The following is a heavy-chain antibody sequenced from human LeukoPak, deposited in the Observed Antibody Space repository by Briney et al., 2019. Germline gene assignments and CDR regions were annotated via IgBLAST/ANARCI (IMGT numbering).Heavy chain of an antibody. D-gene: IGHD6-6*01. CDR2: IWYDGSNK. CDR3: ARDPSYSSSSYYFDY. V-gene: IGHV3-33*08. CDR1: GFTFSSYS. Sequence: GGSLRLSCAASGFTFSSYSMNWVRQAPGKGLEWVAVIWYDGSNKYYADSVKGRFTISRDNSKNTLYLQMNSLRAEDTAVYYCARDPSYSSSSYYFDYWGQGTLVTVSS. J-gene: IGHJ4*02.